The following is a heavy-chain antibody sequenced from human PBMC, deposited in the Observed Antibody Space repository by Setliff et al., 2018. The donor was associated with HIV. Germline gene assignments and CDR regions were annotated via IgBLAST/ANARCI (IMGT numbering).Heavy chain of an antibody. D-gene: IGHD5-12*01. J-gene: IGHJ4*02. CDR2: INAGNGNT. CDR1: GYTFTTYA. CDR3: ASGYSGYDSPDY. Sequence: RASVKVSCKASGYTFTTYAIHWVRQAPGQRLEWMGWINAGNGNTKYSQKFQGRVTINRDTSASTAYMELSSLRSEDTAVYYCASGYSGYDSPDYWGQGTLVTVSS. V-gene: IGHV1-3*01.